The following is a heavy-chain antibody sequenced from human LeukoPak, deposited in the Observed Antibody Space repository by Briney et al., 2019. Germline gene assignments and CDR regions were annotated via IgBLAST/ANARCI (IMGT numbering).Heavy chain of an antibody. CDR1: GFTFSSFA. J-gene: IGHJ3*02. CDR3: ASTYYDYIWGSYRSPYDAFDI. V-gene: IGHV3-23*01. Sequence: PGRSLRLSCAPSGFTFSSFAMGSVPHAPGKGLEWGSAICGSGGRTSYAASVKGRFTISRDNSKNTLYLQMNSLRAEDTAVYYCASTYYDYIWGSYRSPYDAFDIWGQGTMVTVSS. CDR2: ICGSGGRT. D-gene: IGHD3-16*02.